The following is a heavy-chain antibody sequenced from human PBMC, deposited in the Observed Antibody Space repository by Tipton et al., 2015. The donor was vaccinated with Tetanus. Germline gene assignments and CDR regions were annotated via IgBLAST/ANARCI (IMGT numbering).Heavy chain of an antibody. J-gene: IGHJ4*02. V-gene: IGHV3-23*01. CDR3: ATTQTLRD. D-gene: IGHD3-10*01. CDR1: GFTFSSYA. Sequence: SLRLSCAASGFTFSSYAMNWVRQAPGKGLEWVSTISGSASRTYYADSVKGRFTISRDNSKNTLYLQMNSLRAEDTAVYYCATTQTLRDWGQGPLVAVSS. CDR2: ISGSASRT.